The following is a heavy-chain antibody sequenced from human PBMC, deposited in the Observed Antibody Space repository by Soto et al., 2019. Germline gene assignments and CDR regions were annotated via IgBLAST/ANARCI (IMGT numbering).Heavy chain of an antibody. CDR2: IIPILRSA. CDR1: GGIFSSYA. CDR3: ARDHLGRGWYGFMDS. Sequence: QVQLVQSGAEVKKPGSSVKVSCNASGGIFSSYAFSWVRQAPGQGLEWMGGIIPILRSADYAQRFQGRVTITADESTRTVYMELRRLRAEDTAVYYCARDHLGRGWYGFMDSWGQGTPVIVSS. D-gene: IGHD6-19*01. V-gene: IGHV1-69*01. J-gene: IGHJ4*02.